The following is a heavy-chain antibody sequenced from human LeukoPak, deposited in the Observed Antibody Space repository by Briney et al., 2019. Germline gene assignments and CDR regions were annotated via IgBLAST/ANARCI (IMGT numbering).Heavy chain of an antibody. D-gene: IGHD3-3*01. Sequence: GGSLRLSCAASGFTFSSNSMNWVRQAPGKGLEWVSSISSSSTYIYYADSVKGRFTISRDNAKDSLYLQMNSLRAEDTAVYYCAREGARYYDFWSGKRDNWFDPWGQGTLVTVSS. V-gene: IGHV3-21*01. CDR2: ISSSSTYI. CDR3: AREGARYYDFWSGKRDNWFDP. CDR1: GFTFSSNS. J-gene: IGHJ5*02.